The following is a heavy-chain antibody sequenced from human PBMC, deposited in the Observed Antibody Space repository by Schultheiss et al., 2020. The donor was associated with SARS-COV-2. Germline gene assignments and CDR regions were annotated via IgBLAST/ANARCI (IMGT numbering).Heavy chain of an antibody. J-gene: IGHJ3*02. V-gene: IGHV4-34*01. CDR1: GGSFSGYY. Sequence: SQTLSLTCAVYGGSFSGYYWSWIRQPPGKGLEWIGEINHSGSTNYNPSLKSRVTMSLDRSKSQVSLKTTSVTAADTAVYYCARVNYAGAFDIWGRGTMVTVSS. D-gene: IGHD2-2*01. CDR3: ARVNYAGAFDI. CDR2: INHSGST.